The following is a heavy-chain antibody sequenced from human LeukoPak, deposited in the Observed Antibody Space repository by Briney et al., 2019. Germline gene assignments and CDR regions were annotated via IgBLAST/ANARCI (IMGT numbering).Heavy chain of an antibody. J-gene: IGHJ4*02. V-gene: IGHV4-34*01. CDR1: GGSFSDYY. D-gene: IGHD3-22*01. CDR2: INHSGTT. Sequence: SETLSLTCAVYGGSFSDYYWSWIRQSPGKGLEWIGEINHSGTTHYNPSLKSRVTISVDTSKNQFSLKLSSVTAADTAVYYCATPDSSGYYYLYWGQGTLVTVSS. CDR3: ATPDSSGYYYLY.